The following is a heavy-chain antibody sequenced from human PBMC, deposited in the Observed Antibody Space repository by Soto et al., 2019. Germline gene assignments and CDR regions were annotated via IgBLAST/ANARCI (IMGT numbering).Heavy chain of an antibody. CDR3: AKGSAMVRGVIRRDLDY. CDR1: GFTFSSYA. CDR2: ISGSGGST. D-gene: IGHD3-10*01. Sequence: GGSLRLSCAASGFTFSSYAMSWVRQAPGKGLEWVSAISGSGGSTYYADSVKGRFTISRDNSKNTLYLQMNSLRAEDTAVYYCAKGSAMVRGVIRRDLDYWGQGTLVTVSS. V-gene: IGHV3-23*01. J-gene: IGHJ4*02.